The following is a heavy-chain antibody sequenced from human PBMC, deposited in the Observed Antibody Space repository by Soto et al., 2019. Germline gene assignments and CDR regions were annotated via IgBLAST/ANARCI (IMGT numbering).Heavy chain of an antibody. Sequence: GGSLRLSCAASGFTFDDYAMHWVRQAPGKGLEWVSGLSWNSGSIGYADSVKGRFTISRDNAKNSLYLQMNSLRAEDTALYYCAKGVVRGLYYMDVWGKGTTVTVSS. CDR2: LSWNSGSI. D-gene: IGHD3-10*01. V-gene: IGHV3-9*01. CDR3: AKGVVRGLYYMDV. J-gene: IGHJ6*03. CDR1: GFTFDDYA.